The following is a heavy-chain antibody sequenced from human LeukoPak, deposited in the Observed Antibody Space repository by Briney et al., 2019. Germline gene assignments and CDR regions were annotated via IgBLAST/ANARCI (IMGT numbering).Heavy chain of an antibody. D-gene: IGHD2-2*01. CDR1: GYTFTSYY. Sequence: ASVKVSCKASGYTFTSYYMHWVRQAPGQGLEWMGWINPNSGGTNYAQKFQGRVTMTRDTSISTAYMELSRLRSDDTAVYYCATALPDIVVVPAAFLYFDYWGQGTLVTVSS. CDR2: INPNSGGT. CDR3: ATALPDIVVVPAAFLYFDY. J-gene: IGHJ4*02. V-gene: IGHV1-2*02.